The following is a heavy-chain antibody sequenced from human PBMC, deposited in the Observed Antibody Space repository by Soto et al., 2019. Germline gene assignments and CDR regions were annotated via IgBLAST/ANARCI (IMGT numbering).Heavy chain of an antibody. Sequence: KSSETLSLTCAVYGGSFSGYYWSWIRQPPGKGLEWIGEINHSGSTNYNPSLKSRVTISVDTSKNQFSLKLSSVTAADTAVYYCARKGHRRITMVRGVLPYYYGMDVWGQGTTVTVSS. V-gene: IGHV4-34*01. J-gene: IGHJ6*02. CDR1: GGSFSGYY. D-gene: IGHD3-10*01. CDR2: INHSGST. CDR3: ARKGHRRITMVRGVLPYYYGMDV.